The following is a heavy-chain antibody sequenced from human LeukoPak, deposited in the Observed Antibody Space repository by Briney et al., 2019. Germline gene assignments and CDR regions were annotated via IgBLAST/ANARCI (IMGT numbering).Heavy chain of an antibody. CDR3: ARGYGVAARPRWFDP. CDR2: INHSGST. D-gene: IGHD6-6*01. J-gene: IGHJ5*02. CDR1: GGSFSGYY. Sequence: SETLSLTCAVYGGSFSGYYWSWIRQPPGKGLEWIGEINHSGSTNYNPSLKSRVTTSVDTSKNQFSLKLSSVTAADTAVYYCARGYGVAARPRWFDPWGQGTLVTVSS. V-gene: IGHV4-34*01.